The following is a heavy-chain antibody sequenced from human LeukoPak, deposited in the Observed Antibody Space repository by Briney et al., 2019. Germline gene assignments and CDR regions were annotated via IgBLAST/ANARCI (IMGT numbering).Heavy chain of an antibody. CDR1: GFTFSIYA. CDR3: AGVGTDY. Sequence: GGSLRLSYAASGFTFSIYAMSWVRQAPGKGLEWVSTVSGSGHSTFYADSVKGRFTISRDNAKNSLYLQMNSLRAEDTAVYYCAGVGTDYWGQGTLVTVPS. D-gene: IGHD1-14*01. V-gene: IGHV3-23*01. CDR2: VSGSGHST. J-gene: IGHJ4*02.